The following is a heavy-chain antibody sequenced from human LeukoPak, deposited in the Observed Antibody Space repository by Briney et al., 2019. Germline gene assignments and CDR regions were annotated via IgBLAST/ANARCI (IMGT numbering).Heavy chain of an antibody. V-gene: IGHV1-46*02. D-gene: IGHD3-22*01. Sequence: ASVKVSCKVSGGTFNNFALSWVRQAPGQGLEWMGIISPSGGSTTYAQKFQDRVTMTRDTSTSTVYMELSSLRSEDTAVYYCARTSGYTFDYWGQGTLVTVSS. CDR1: GGTFNNFA. CDR3: ARTSGYTFDY. CDR2: ISPSGGST. J-gene: IGHJ4*02.